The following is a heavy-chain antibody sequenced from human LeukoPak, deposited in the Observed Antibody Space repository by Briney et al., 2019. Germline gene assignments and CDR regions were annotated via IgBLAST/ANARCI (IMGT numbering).Heavy chain of an antibody. V-gene: IGHV1-8*01. CDR1: GYTFASYD. CDR2: MNPNSGNT. Sequence: GASVKVSCKASGYTFASYDINWVRQATGQGLEWMGWMNPNSGNTGYAQKFQGRVTMTRNTSISTAYMELSSLRSEDTAVYYCARADIVVVPAATFYYYYYYMDVWGKGTTVTISS. CDR3: ARADIVVVPAATFYYYYYYMDV. D-gene: IGHD2-2*01. J-gene: IGHJ6*03.